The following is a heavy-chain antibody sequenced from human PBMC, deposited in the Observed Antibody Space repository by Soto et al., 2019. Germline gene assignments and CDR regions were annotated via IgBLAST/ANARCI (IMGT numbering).Heavy chain of an antibody. Sequence: EVQLVESGGGLVQPGGSLRLSCAVSGFTFSSFWMHWVRQAPGEGLVWVSRINTDGSSTSYADSVKGRFNISRDNAKNTLYLQINSLRVEDTAMYDCAKRGVDTFGLSYWGQGTLVTVSS. CDR1: GFTFSSFW. CDR3: AKRGVDTFGLSY. D-gene: IGHD3-10*01. V-gene: IGHV3-74*01. CDR2: INTDGSST. J-gene: IGHJ4*02.